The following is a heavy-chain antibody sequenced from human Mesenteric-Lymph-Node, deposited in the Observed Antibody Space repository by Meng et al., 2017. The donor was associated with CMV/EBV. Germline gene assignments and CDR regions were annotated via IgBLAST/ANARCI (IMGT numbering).Heavy chain of an antibody. CDR1: GYTFTGYY. D-gene: IGHD3-10*01. CDR3: ARDNKYYYGPSYGMDV. V-gene: IGHV1-2*02. Sequence: ASVKVSCKASGYTFTGYYMHWVRQAPGQGLEWMGWINPNSGGTNYAQKFQGRVTMTRDTSISTAYMELSRLRSDDTAVYYCARDNKYYYGPSYGMDVWGQGTTVTVSS. J-gene: IGHJ6*02. CDR2: INPNSGGT.